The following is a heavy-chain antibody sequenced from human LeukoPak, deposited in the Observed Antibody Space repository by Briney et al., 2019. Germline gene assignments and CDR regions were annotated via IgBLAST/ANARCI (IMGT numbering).Heavy chain of an antibody. V-gene: IGHV4-39*07. CDR1: GVSIASYS. Sequence: SETLSFTCAVSGVSIASYSCHWIRQSPGKGLEDVAAIDSYGTTYYNPSLRSRLNIAVDPSKNQCSLRLNSVTAADTAVYYCARSRGWWALDYWGPGTLVAVSS. J-gene: IGHJ4*02. CDR3: ARSRGWWALDY. CDR2: IDSYGTT. D-gene: IGHD2-8*02.